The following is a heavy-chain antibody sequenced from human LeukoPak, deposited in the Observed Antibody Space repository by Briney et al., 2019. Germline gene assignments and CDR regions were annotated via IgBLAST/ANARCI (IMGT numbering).Heavy chain of an antibody. J-gene: IGHJ4*02. CDR3: ASNGMTTLIFDY. CDR2: IYYSGST. D-gene: IGHD2/OR15-2a*01. Sequence: TETLSLTCTVSGGSISSSSYYWGWIRQPPGKGLEWIGRIYYSGSTYYNPSLKSRVTISVDTSKNQFSLKLSSVTAADTAVYYCASNGMTTLIFDYWGQGTMVTVSS. CDR1: GGSISSSSYY. V-gene: IGHV4-39*01.